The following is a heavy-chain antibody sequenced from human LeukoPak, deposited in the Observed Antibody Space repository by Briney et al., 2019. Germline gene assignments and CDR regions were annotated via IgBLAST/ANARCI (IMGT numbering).Heavy chain of an antibody. CDR3: ARGISALGPICFDP. CDR1: GGSISSYY. Sequence: SETLSLTCTVSGGSISSYYWSWIRQPPGKGLEWIGYIYDSGSTNYNPSLKSRVTISVDTSKNQFSLKLSSVAAADTAVYYCARGISALGPICFDPWGQGPLVTVSS. V-gene: IGHV4-59*01. D-gene: IGHD3-10*01. CDR2: IYDSGST. J-gene: IGHJ5*02.